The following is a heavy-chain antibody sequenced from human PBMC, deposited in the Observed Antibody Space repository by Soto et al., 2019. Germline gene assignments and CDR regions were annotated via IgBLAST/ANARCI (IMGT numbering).Heavy chain of an antibody. J-gene: IGHJ5*02. CDR3: ARSHPYDFWSGPRFDP. CDR1: GYTFTSYY. D-gene: IGHD3-3*01. Sequence: ASVKVSCKASGYTFTSYYMHWVRQAPGQGLEWMGIINPSGGSTSYAQKFQGRVTMTRDTSTSTVYMELSSLRSEDTAVYYCARSHPYDFWSGPRFDPWGQGTLVTVSS. CDR2: INPSGGST. V-gene: IGHV1-46*01.